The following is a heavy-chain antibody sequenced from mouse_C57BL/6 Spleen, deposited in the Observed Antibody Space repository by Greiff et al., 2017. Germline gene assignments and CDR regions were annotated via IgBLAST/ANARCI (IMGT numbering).Heavy chain of an antibody. CDR1: GYAFSSYW. CDR3: ARSYYSRGDAMDY. V-gene: IGHV1-80*01. J-gene: IGHJ4*01. D-gene: IGHD2-5*01. Sequence: QVQLQQSGAELVKPGASVKISCKASGYAFSSYWMNWVKQRPGKGLEWIGQIYPGDGDTNYNGKFKGKATLTADKSSSTAYIQLSRLTSEGSAVYFCARSYYSRGDAMDYWGQGTSVTVSS. CDR2: IYPGDGDT.